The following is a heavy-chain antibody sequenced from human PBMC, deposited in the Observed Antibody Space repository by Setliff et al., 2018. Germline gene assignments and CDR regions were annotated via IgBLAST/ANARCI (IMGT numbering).Heavy chain of an antibody. CDR3: AREEVAGRGRAFDI. CDR2: IYLGGSP. V-gene: IGHV4-4*02. J-gene: IGHJ3*02. D-gene: IGHD6-19*01. CDR1: GDSIDTDIW. Sequence: SETLSLTCAVSGDSIDTDIWWSWVRQSPGKGLEWIGEIYLGGSPTYNPSLKSRVTISVDTSKNQFSLKLSSVTAADTAVYYCAREEVAGRGRAFDIWGQGTMVTVSS.